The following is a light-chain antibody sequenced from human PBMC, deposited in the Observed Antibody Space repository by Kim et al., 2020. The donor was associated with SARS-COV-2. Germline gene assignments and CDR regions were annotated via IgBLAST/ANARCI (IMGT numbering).Light chain of an antibody. CDR1: QDIGLH. J-gene: IGKJ2*01. Sequence: DIQMTQSPSSLSASVGDRATISCRASQDIGLHLAWYQQKPGERPNLLIYAASTLQSGVPSRFSGSGSGTHFILTFSSLQPEDIATYYCQNYDRAPYTFGQGTKLEIK. V-gene: IGKV1-27*01. CDR2: AAS. CDR3: QNYDRAPYT.